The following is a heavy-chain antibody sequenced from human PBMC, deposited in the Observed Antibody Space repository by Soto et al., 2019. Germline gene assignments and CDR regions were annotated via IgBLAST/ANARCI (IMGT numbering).Heavy chain of an antibody. CDR2: ISYDGSNK. CDR3: AKDRVVAAIRPYCYYGMDV. Sequence: GGSLRLSCAASGFTFSSYGMHWVRQAPGKGLEWVAVISYDGSNKYYADSVKGRFTISRDNSKNTLYLQMNSLRAEDTAVYYCAKDRVVAAIRPYCYYGMDVWGQGTTVTVSS. CDR1: GFTFSSYG. V-gene: IGHV3-30*18. D-gene: IGHD2-15*01. J-gene: IGHJ6*02.